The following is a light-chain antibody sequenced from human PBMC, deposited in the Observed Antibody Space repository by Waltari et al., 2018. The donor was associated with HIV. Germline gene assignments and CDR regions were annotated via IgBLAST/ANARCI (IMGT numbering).Light chain of an antibody. CDR2: DAS. Sequence: DIQMTQSPSSLYASVGDRVTITCQASQDISNYLNWYQQKPGKAPKLLIYDASNLETGVPSRFSGRGAGTDFTFTISSLQPEDIATYYCQQYDNRPITFGQGTLLEIK. CDR3: QQYDNRPIT. J-gene: IGKJ5*01. CDR1: QDISNY. V-gene: IGKV1-33*01.